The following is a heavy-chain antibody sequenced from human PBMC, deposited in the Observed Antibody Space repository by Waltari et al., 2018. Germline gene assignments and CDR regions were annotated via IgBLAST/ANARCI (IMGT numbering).Heavy chain of an antibody. J-gene: IGHJ4*02. D-gene: IGHD2-2*01. CDR2: VHHSGKT. V-gene: IGHV4-4*02. Sequence: QVQLQESGQGLVKPSGTLSLTCAVSGDSISGNYWWSWVRQSPEKGLEWIGQVHHSGKTPYNPSLQSRVAISLDKPKNHFSLNLNSVTAADTAIYYCAGDRAIGLFFDYWGRGTLVTVSS. CDR1: GDSISGNYW. CDR3: AGDRAIGLFFDY.